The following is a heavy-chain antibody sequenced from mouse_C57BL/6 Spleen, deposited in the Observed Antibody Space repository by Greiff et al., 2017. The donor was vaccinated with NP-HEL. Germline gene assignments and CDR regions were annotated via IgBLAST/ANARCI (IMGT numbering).Heavy chain of an antibody. CDR1: GFTFSDYG. CDR3: ARGGLGRAMDY. V-gene: IGHV5-17*01. J-gene: IGHJ4*01. Sequence: EVKVEESGGGLVKPGGSLKLSCAASGFTFSDYGMHWVRQAPEKGLEWVAYISSGSSTIYYADTVKGRFTISRDNAKNTLFLQMASLRSEDTAMYYCARGGLGRAMDYWGQGTSVTVSS. CDR2: ISSGSSTI. D-gene: IGHD4-1*01.